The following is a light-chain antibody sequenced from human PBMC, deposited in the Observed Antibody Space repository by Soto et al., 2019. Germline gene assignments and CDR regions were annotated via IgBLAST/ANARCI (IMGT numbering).Light chain of an antibody. J-gene: IGKJ5*01. CDR1: QTVSRH. CDR3: QQYNTWPLIT. Sequence: EIVMTQSPGTLSVSPGERATISCRASQTVSRHLAWYQQKPGQAPRLLIFGASTRATGIPDRFSGSGSGTDFTLTISSLQSEDFAVYYCQQYNTWPLITFGPGTRLEIK. CDR2: GAS. V-gene: IGKV3-15*01.